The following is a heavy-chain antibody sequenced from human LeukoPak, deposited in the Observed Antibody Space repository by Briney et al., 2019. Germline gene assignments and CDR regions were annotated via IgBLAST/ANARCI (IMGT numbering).Heavy chain of an antibody. J-gene: IGHJ4*02. CDR1: GGSISSYY. CDR3: ARDGGIVGAANPYFDY. CDR2: MYHSGST. D-gene: IGHD1-26*01. V-gene: IGHV4-59*12. Sequence: SETLSLTCTVSGGSISSYYWSWIRQAPGKGLEWIGSMYHSGSTYYNPSLKSRVTISVDTSKNHFSLKLSSVTASDTALYHCARDGGIVGAANPYFDYWGQGTLVTVSS.